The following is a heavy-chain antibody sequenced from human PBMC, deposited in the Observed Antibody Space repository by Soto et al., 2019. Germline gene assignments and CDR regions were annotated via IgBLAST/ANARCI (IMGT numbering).Heavy chain of an antibody. Sequence: SETLSLTCTVSGGSISSSSYYWGWIRQPPGKGLEWIGSIYYSGSTYYNPSLKSRVTISVDTSKNQFSLKLSSVTAADTAVYYCASGTPLGYSYGLYYFDYWGQGTLVTVSS. V-gene: IGHV4-39*01. CDR3: ASGTPLGYSYGLYYFDY. CDR2: IYYSGST. J-gene: IGHJ4*02. D-gene: IGHD5-18*01. CDR1: GGSISSSSYY.